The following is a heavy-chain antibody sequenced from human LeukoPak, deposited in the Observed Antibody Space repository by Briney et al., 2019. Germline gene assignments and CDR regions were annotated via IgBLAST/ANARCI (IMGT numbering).Heavy chain of an antibody. D-gene: IGHD6-13*01. V-gene: IGHV3-11*01. CDR3: ARGRYGSS. CDR1: GFTFSDYY. Sequence: RSGGSLRLSCAASGFTFSDYYMSWNRQAPGKGLEWVSYISNSGSTIYYTDSVKGRFTISRDNAKNSLYLQMNSLRDEDTAIYYCARGRYGSSWGQGTLVTVSS. CDR2: ISNSGSTI. J-gene: IGHJ4*02.